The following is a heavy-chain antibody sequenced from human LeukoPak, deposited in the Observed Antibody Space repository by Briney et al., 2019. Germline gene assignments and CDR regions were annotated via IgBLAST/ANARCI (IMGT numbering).Heavy chain of an antibody. V-gene: IGHV4-31*03. Sequence: PSETLSLTCTVSGGSISSGGYYWTWIRQPPGKGLEWIGYMSQSGSTYYNPSLKSRVTISVDTSKSQFSLKLTSVTAADTAVYYCARDWSGPCYFDYWGQGTLVTVSS. J-gene: IGHJ4*01. D-gene: IGHD3-3*01. CDR2: MSQSGST. CDR3: ARDWSGPCYFDY. CDR1: GGSISSGGYY.